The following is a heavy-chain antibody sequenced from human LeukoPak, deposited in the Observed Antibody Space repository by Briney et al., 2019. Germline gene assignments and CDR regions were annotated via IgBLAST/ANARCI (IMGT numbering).Heavy chain of an antibody. J-gene: IGHJ6*03. CDR2: ISSSGSTI. CDR3: ARERSGYNFIYYYYMDV. Sequence: GGSLRLSCAASGFTFSNAWMNWVRQAPGKGLEWVSYISSSGSTIYYADSVKGRFTISRDNAKNSLYLQMNSLRAEDTAVYYCARERSGYNFIYYYYMDVWGKGTTVTVSS. D-gene: IGHD5-24*01. CDR1: GFTFSNAW. V-gene: IGHV3-48*04.